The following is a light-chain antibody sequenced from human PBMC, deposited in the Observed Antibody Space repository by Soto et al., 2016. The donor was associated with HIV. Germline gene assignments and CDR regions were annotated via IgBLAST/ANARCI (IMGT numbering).Light chain of an antibody. V-gene: IGLV3-19*01. Sequence: SSELTQDPAVSVALGQTVRITCQGDSLRFFSANWYQQKPGQAPVSVIFDRNKRPSGISDRFSGSASGDTVFLTITGAQAEDQAVYYCLCRDNTDNYNYVFGTGTRVTVL. CDR2: DRN. CDR1: SLRFFS. J-gene: IGLJ1*01. CDR3: LCRDNTDNYNYV.